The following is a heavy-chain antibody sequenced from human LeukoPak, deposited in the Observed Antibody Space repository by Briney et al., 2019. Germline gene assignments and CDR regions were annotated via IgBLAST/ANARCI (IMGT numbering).Heavy chain of an antibody. CDR2: TRYDGSNK. D-gene: IGHD3-22*01. CDR1: GFTFSSYG. J-gene: IGHJ4*02. V-gene: IGHV3-30*02. CDR3: AKRAMIVVGLFDY. Sequence: PGGSLRLSCAASGFTFSSYGMHWVRQAPGKGLEWVAFTRYDGSNKYYADSVKGRFTISRDNSKNTLYLQMNSLRAEDTAVYYCAKRAMIVVGLFDYWGQGTLVTVSS.